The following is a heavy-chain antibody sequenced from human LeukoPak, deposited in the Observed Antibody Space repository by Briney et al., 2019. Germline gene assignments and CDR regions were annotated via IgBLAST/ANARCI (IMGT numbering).Heavy chain of an antibody. CDR2: INPNRDGT. D-gene: IGHD2-15*01. V-gene: IGHV1-2*02. J-gene: IGHJ4*02. CDR1: SYTFTNYA. Sequence: ASVKVSCKASSYTFTNYAFTWVRQAPGQGLEWMGWINPNRDGTNYAQKFQGRVTMTRDTSTSTAYMELSRLRSDDTAVYYCARGGKYGCSGGSCYSDYWGQGTLVTVSA. CDR3: ARGGKYGCSGGSCYSDY.